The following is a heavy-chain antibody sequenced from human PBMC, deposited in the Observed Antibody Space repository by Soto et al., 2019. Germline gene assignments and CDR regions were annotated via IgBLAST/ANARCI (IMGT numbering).Heavy chain of an antibody. D-gene: IGHD3-22*01. CDR1: GYTFTSYG. CDR2: ISAYNGNT. J-gene: IGHJ3*02. V-gene: IGHV1-18*01. Sequence: QVQLVQSGAEVKKPGASVKVSCKASGYTFTSYGISWVRQAPGQGLEWMGWISAYNGNTNYAQKLQGRVTMTTDTSMSKAYMELRSLRSDDTAVYYCARDPAEYYYDSSGSATGDSFDIWGQGTMVTVSS. CDR3: ARDPAEYYYDSSGSATGDSFDI.